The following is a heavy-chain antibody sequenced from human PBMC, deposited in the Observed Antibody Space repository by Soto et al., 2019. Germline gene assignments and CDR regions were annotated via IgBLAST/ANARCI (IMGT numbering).Heavy chain of an antibody. CDR1: GGSISSSSYY. Sequence: PSETLSLTCPVSGGSISSSSYYWGWIRQPPGKGLEWIGSIYYSGSTYYSPSLKSRVTISVDTSKNQFSLKLSSVTAADTAVYYCARTSKAGYCSGGSCRLWGQGTLVTVSS. D-gene: IGHD2-15*01. J-gene: IGHJ4*02. V-gene: IGHV4-39*01. CDR2: IYYSGST. CDR3: ARTSKAGYCSGGSCRL.